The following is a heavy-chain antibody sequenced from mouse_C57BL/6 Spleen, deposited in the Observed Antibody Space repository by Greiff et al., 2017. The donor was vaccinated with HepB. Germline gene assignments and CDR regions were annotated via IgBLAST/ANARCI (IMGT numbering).Heavy chain of an antibody. CDR3: ARHEDITGRLDY. D-gene: IGHD4-1*01. V-gene: IGHV1-62-2*01. J-gene: IGHJ2*01. Sequence: VKVVESGAELVKPGASVKLSCKASGYTFTEYTIHWVKQRSGQGLEWIGWFYPGSGSIKYNEKFKDKATLTADKSSSTVYMELSRLTSEDSAVYFCARHEDITGRLDYWGQGTTLTVSS. CDR2: FYPGSGSI. CDR1: GYTFTEYT.